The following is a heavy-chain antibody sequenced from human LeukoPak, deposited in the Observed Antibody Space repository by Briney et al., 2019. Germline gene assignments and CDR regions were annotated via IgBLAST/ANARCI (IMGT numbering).Heavy chain of an antibody. CDR3: ARLTLIRGVILPFDS. CDR2: IYPHDSDT. V-gene: IGHV5-51*01. J-gene: IGHJ4*02. CDR1: GYTFTTYR. D-gene: IGHD3-10*01. Sequence: PGESLKISCEGSGYTFTTYRIGWVRQMPGKGLEWMGVIYPHDSDTTYSPSFQGQVTISADKSINTAYLHWSSLKASDTAMYYCARLTLIRGVILPFDSWGQGTLVTVSS.